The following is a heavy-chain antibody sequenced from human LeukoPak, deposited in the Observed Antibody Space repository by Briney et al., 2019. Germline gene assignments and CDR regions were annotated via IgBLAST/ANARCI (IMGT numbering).Heavy chain of an antibody. D-gene: IGHD6-19*01. CDR3: ARDQSERYSSGWYAYYYYYYGMDV. J-gene: IGHJ6*02. CDR2: ISAYNGNT. Sequence: ASVKVSCKASGYNFISYYMHRVRQAPGQGLEWMGWISAYNGNTNYAQKLQGRATMTTDTSTSTAYMELRSLRSDDTAVYYCARDQSERYSSGWYAYYYYYYGMDVWGQGTTVTVSS. V-gene: IGHV1-18*04. CDR1: GYNFISYY.